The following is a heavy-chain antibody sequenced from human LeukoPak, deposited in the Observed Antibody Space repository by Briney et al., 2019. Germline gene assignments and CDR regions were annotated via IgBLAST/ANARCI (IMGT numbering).Heavy chain of an antibody. V-gene: IGHV5-51*01. D-gene: IGHD3-10*01. Sequence: ESLKISCKGSGYSFTSCWIGWVRQMPGKGLEWMGIIYPGDSDTRYSPSFQGQVTISADKSISTAYLQWSSLKASDTAMDYCARLPYYYGSGVRGMDVWGQGTTVTVSS. CDR1: GYSFTSCW. J-gene: IGHJ6*02. CDR3: ARLPYYYGSGVRGMDV. CDR2: IYPGDSDT.